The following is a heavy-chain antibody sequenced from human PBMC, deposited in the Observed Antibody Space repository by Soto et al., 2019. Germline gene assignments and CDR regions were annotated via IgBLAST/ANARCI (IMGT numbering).Heavy chain of an antibody. D-gene: IGHD5-18*01. Sequence: PSETLSLTCTVSGGSISSGDYYWSWIRQPPGKGLEWIGYIYYSGSTYYNPSLKSRVTISVDTSKNQFSLKLSSVTAADTAVYYCATNVDTAMANDRGGYNWFDPWGQGTLVTVSS. CDR2: IYYSGST. J-gene: IGHJ5*02. CDR1: GGSISSGDYY. CDR3: ATNVDTAMANDRGGYNWFDP. V-gene: IGHV4-30-4*01.